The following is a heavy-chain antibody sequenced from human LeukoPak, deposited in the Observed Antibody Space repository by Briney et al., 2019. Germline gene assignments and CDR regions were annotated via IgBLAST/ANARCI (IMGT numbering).Heavy chain of an antibody. J-gene: IGHJ4*02. D-gene: IGHD6-19*01. V-gene: IGHV3-43*01. Sequence: GGSLRLSCAASGFTFDEYTMHWVRQVPGKGLEWVSVIGWNSESKYYLESVKGRFTISRDNSKNSLYLQMNSLRVEDTGFYYCTKDRSRSYSSFDAWGQGTLVAVSS. CDR2: IGWNSESK. CDR1: GFTFDEYT. CDR3: TKDRSRSYSSFDA.